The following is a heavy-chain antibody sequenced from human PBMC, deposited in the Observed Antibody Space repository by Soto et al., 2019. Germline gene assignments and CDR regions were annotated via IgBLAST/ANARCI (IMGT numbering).Heavy chain of an antibody. D-gene: IGHD2-2*01. CDR1: GGTFSSYA. J-gene: IGHJ5*02. Sequence: QVQLVQSGAEVKKPGSSVKVSCKASGGTFSSYAISWVRQAPGQGLEWMGGIIPIFGTANYAQKFQGRVTITAHESTSTAYMELSSLRSEDTAVYYCAREMGRSYCSSTSCYSLGWFDPWGQGTLVTVSS. CDR2: IIPIFGTA. CDR3: AREMGRSYCSSTSCYSLGWFDP. V-gene: IGHV1-69*01.